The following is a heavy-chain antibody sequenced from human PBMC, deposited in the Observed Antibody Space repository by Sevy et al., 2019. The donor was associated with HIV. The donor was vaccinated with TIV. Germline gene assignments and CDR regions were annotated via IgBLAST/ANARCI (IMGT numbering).Heavy chain of an antibody. V-gene: IGHV4-39*01. Sequence: SETLSLTCTVSGGSISSSSYYWGWIRQPPGKGLEWIGSIYYSGSTYYNPSLKSRVTISVDTSKNQFSLKLSSVTAVDTAVYYCASSTLYGFYYFDYWGQGTLVTVSS. D-gene: IGHD3-10*01. J-gene: IGHJ4*02. CDR1: GGSISSSSYY. CDR2: IYYSGST. CDR3: ASSTLYGFYYFDY.